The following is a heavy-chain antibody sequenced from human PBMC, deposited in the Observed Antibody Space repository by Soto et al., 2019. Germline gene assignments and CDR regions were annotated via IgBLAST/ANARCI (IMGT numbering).Heavy chain of an antibody. J-gene: IGHJ6*02. CDR2: MSHDGSHK. CDR3: ARLPRSGWDHYYYGMDV. D-gene: IGHD6-19*01. Sequence: QVQLVESGGGVDQAGGSLGLSCTASGFTFSTYGMHWVRQAPGKGPEWVAVMSHDGSHKAFLDSVKGRFIISRDNSKNTLYIQMNSLRPDDTAVYYCARLPRSGWDHYYYGMDVWGQGTTVIVSS. CDR1: GFTFSTYG. V-gene: IGHV3-30*03.